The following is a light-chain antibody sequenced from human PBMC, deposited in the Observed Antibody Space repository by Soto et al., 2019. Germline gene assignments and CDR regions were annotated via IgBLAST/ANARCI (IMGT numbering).Light chain of an antibody. CDR3: HQYNSYST. Sequence: DIQMTQSPSTLSASVGDRVTITCRASQSISSWLAWYQQKPGKAPKLLIYDASSLESGVPSRFSGSGSGTEFTLTIRSLQPDDFATYYCHQYNSYSTFGQGTKVEIK. V-gene: IGKV1-5*01. CDR2: DAS. CDR1: QSISSW. J-gene: IGKJ1*01.